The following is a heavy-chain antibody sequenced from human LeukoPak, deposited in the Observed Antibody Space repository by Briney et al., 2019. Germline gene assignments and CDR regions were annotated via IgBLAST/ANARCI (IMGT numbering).Heavy chain of an antibody. V-gene: IGHV5-51*01. CDR2: IYPGDSDT. J-gene: IGHJ5*02. Sequence: GESLKISCKGSGSRFTSYWIGWVRQMPGKGLEWMGIIYPGDSDTRYSPSFQGQVTISADKSISTAYLQWSSLKASDTATYYCARRRSGYSNWFDPWGQGTLVTVSS. CDR1: GSRFTSYW. D-gene: IGHD5-12*01. CDR3: ARRRSGYSNWFDP.